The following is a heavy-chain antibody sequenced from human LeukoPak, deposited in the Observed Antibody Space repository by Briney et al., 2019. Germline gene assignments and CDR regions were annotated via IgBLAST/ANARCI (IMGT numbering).Heavy chain of an antibody. CDR3: ATLVYSGSRYHFDT. V-gene: IGHV4-59*02. D-gene: IGHD1-26*01. CDR2: FLYSGTT. J-gene: IGHJ4*02. Sequence: SETLSLTCSVYNGAVNNYYWTWIRQPPGKELEWIGNFLYSGTTTYRASLDSRLIISVDNSKNTVSLKLFSVTAADTAGYYCATLVYSGSRYHFDTWGQGTLVTVSS. CDR1: NGAVNNYY.